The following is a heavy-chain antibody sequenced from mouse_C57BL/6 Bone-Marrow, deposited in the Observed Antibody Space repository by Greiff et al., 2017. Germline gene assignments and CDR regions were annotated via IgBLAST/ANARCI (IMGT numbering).Heavy chain of an antibody. CDR3: TTCCYSNHPCYFDF. CDR1: GFNIKDDY. J-gene: IGHJ2*01. Sequence: EVQLVESGAELVRPGASVKLSCTASGFNIKDDYMHWVKQRPEQGLEWIGWIDPEDGDTEYASKFQGKATITADTSSNTAYLQLSSLTSEDTAVYYCTTCCYSNHPCYFDFWGQGTAPTVSS. D-gene: IGHD2-5*01. CDR2: IDPEDGDT. V-gene: IGHV14-4*01.